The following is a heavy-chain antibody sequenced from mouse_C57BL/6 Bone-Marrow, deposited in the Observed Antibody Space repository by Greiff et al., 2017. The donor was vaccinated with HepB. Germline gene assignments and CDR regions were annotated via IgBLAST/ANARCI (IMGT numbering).Heavy chain of an antibody. CDR2: IDPSDSET. CDR1: GYTFTSYW. V-gene: IGHV1-52*01. Sequence: QVQLQQPGAELVRPGSSVKLSCKASGYTFTSYWMHWVKQRPIQGLEWIGNIDPSDSETHYNQKFKDKATLTVDKSSSTAYMQLSSLTSADSAVYYCARRTRKDYFDYWGQGTTLTVSS. J-gene: IGHJ2*01. D-gene: IGHD3-3*01. CDR3: ARRTRKDYFDY.